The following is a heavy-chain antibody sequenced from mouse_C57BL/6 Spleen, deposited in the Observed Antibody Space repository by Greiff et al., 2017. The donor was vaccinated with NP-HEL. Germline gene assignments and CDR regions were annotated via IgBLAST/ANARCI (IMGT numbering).Heavy chain of an antibody. CDR1: GYTFTSYW. V-gene: IGHV1-55*01. J-gene: IGHJ4*01. CDR2: IYPGSGST. CDR3: ARGARLYAMDY. Sequence: QVHVKQPGAELVKPGASVKMSCKASGYTFTSYWITWVKQRPGQGLEWIGDIYPGSGSTNYIEKFKSKATLTVDTSSSTAYMQLSSLTSEDSAVYYCARGARLYAMDYWGQGTSVTVSS.